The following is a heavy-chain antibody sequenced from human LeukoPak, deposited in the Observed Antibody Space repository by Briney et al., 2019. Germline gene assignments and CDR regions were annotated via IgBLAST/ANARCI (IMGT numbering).Heavy chain of an antibody. D-gene: IGHD6-19*01. J-gene: IGHJ6*02. Sequence: ASVKVSCKASGYTFTNYYMHWVRQAPGQGLEWMGWISAYNGNTNYAQKLQGRVTMTTDTSTSTAYMELRSLRSDDTAVYYCARVSDGYIAVAGSRPYYYYGMDVWGQGTTVTVSS. CDR1: GYTFTNYY. V-gene: IGHV1-18*04. CDR2: ISAYNGNT. CDR3: ARVSDGYIAVAGSRPYYYYGMDV.